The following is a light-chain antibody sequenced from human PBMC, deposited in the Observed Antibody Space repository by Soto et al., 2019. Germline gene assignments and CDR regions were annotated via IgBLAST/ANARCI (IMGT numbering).Light chain of an antibody. CDR3: QQYDQWPIT. CDR2: GAS. CDR1: QSVSSSY. Sequence: EIVLTQSPATLSLSPGERATLSCRASQSVSSSYLAWYQQKPGQAPRLLIYGASSRATGIPARFSGSASGTDFTLTISSLEPEDFAVYYCQQYDQWPITFGQGTRLEIK. V-gene: IGKV3-20*01. J-gene: IGKJ5*01.